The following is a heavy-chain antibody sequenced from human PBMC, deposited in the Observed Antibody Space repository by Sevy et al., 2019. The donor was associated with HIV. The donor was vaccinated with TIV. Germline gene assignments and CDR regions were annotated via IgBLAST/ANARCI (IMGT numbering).Heavy chain of an antibody. V-gene: IGHV6-1*01. D-gene: IGHD1-1*01. Sequence: SQTLSLTCAISGDSVSSNSAAWNWIRQSPSRGLEWLGRTYYRSKWYNDYAVSVKSRITINPDTSKNQFSLQLNSVTPEDTAVYYCARAAPATGTTGCGYYYYGMDVWGQATTVTVSS. J-gene: IGHJ6*02. CDR2: TYYRSKWYN. CDR1: GDSVSSNSAA. CDR3: ARAAPATGTTGCGYYYYGMDV.